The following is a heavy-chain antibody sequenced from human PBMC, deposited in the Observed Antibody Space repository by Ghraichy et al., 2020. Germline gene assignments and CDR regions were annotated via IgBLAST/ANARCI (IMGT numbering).Heavy chain of an antibody. D-gene: IGHD3-22*01. CDR3: ARDWEYYDSSGYQRVLDY. V-gene: IGHV4-61*01. Sequence: SETLSLTCTVSGGSVSSGSYYWSWIRQPPGKGLEWIGYIYYSGSTNYNPSLKSRVTISVDTSKNQFSLKLSSVTAADTAVYYCARDWEYYDSSGYQRVLDYRGQGTLVTGSP. CDR1: GGSVSSGSYY. J-gene: IGHJ4*02. CDR2: IYYSGST.